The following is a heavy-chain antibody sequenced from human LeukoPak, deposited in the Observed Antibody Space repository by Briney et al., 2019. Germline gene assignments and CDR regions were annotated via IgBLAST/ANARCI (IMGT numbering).Heavy chain of an antibody. D-gene: IGHD6-19*01. CDR3: ARVSSGWSDAFDI. CDR1: GGSFSGYY. V-gene: IGHV4-34*01. Sequence: PSETLSLTRAVYGGSFSGYYWSWIRQPPGKGLEWIGEINHSGSTNYNPSLKSRVTISVDTSKNQFSLKLSSVTAADTAVYYCARVSSGWSDAFDIWGQGTMVTVSS. CDR2: INHSGST. J-gene: IGHJ3*02.